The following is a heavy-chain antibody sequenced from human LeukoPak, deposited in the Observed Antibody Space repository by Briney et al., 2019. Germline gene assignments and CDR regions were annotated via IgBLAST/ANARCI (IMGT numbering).Heavy chain of an antibody. V-gene: IGHV3-33*06. Sequence: GGSLRLSCAASGFTFSSYGMHWARQAPGKGLEWVAVIWYDGSNKYYADSVKGRFTISRDNSKNTLYLQMNSLRAEDTAVYYCAKLVDTAMVEDAFDIWGQGTMVTVSS. CDR1: GFTFSSYG. J-gene: IGHJ3*02. CDR2: IWYDGSNK. CDR3: AKLVDTAMVEDAFDI. D-gene: IGHD5-18*01.